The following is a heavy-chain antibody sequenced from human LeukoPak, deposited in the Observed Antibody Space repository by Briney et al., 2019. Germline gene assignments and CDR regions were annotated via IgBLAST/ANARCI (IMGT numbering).Heavy chain of an antibody. CDR1: GFTFSSYW. CDR2: IKQDGSEK. Sequence: PGGSLRLSCAASGFTFSSYWMSWVRQAPGKGLDWVANIKQDGSEKYYVDSVKGRFTISRDNAKNSLYLQMNSLRAEETAVYYCARDPRGGREQQLVLGMDVWGQGTTVTVSS. V-gene: IGHV3-7*01. D-gene: IGHD6-13*01. J-gene: IGHJ6*02. CDR3: ARDPRGGREQQLVLGMDV.